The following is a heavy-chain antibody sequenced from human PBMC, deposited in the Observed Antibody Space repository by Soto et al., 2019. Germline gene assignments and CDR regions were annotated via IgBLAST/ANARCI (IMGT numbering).Heavy chain of an antibody. Sequence: QVQLVQSGAEVKKPGSSVKVSCKASGGTFSSYAISWVRQAPGQGLEWMGGIIPIFGTANYAQKFQGRVTITAEESTSTAYMGLSSLRSEDTAVYYCARGGLALNYYYYGMDVWGQGTTVTVSS. CDR3: ARGGLALNYYYYGMDV. V-gene: IGHV1-69*01. D-gene: IGHD6-19*01. J-gene: IGHJ6*02. CDR2: IIPIFGTA. CDR1: GGTFSSYA.